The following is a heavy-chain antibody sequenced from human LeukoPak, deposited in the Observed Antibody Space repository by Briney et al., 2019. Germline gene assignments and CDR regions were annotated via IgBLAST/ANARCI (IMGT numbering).Heavy chain of an antibody. J-gene: IGHJ4*02. CDR3: VKRQGYYFDY. CDR2: ISSNGGST. Sequence: PGGSLRLSCSASGFTFSNSGMHWVRQAPGKGLQYVSAISSNGGSTYYADSVKGRFTISRDNSENTLYLQMSSLRAEDTAVYYCVKRQGYYFDYWGQGTLVTVSS. CDR1: GFTFSNSG. V-gene: IGHV3-64D*09.